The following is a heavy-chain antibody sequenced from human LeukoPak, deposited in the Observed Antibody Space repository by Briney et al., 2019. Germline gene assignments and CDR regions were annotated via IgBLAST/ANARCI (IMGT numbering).Heavy chain of an antibody. V-gene: IGHV3-23*01. J-gene: IGHJ4*02. CDR1: GFTFSSYV. Sequence: GGSLRLSCSASGFTFSSYVLSWVRHALGEGPEWVSAIFGSGDSIYYADTVKGRFTISKDNSKNTLYLQMNSLTAEDAAIYYCAKDPRGGYSGSWYFDYWGQGTLVTVSS. CDR2: IFGSGDSI. D-gene: IGHD5-12*01. CDR3: AKDPRGGYSGSWYFDY.